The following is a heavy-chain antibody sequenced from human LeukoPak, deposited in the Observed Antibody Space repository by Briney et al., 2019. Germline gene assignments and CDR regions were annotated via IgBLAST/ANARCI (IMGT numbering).Heavy chain of an antibody. D-gene: IGHD3-10*01. J-gene: IGHJ6*03. CDR1: GGSISSYY. CDR2: IFYSGST. Sequence: SETLSLTCIVSGGSISSYYWSWIRQPPGKGLDWIGNIFYSGSTNYNPSFKSRVTISVDTSKNQLSLKLGSVTAADTAVYYCARGEGVRGSVARYYYYYMDVWGKGTTVTISS. CDR3: ARGEGVRGSVARYYYYYMDV. V-gene: IGHV4-59*01.